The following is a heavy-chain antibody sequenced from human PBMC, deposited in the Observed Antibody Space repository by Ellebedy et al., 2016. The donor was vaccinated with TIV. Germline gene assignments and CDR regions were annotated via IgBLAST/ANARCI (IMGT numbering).Heavy chain of an antibody. J-gene: IGHJ4*02. CDR1: GFTFGGYG. V-gene: IGHV3-33*01. CDR3: ARDQGYSSSWLTD. CDR2: IWYDGTTK. Sequence: PGGSLRLSCATSGFTFGGYGIHWVRQAPGKGLEWVAVIWYDGTTKYYIASVKGRFSISRDSSKNTVDLQMNSLRVEDTAVYYCARDQGYSSSWLTDWGQGTLVTVSS. D-gene: IGHD6-13*01.